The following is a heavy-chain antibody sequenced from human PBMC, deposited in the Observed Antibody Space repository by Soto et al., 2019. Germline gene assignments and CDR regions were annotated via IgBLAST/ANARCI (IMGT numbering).Heavy chain of an antibody. V-gene: IGHV4-39*01. CDR2: ISYSGST. J-gene: IGHJ3*02. Sequence: QLQLQESGPGLVKPSETLSLTCTVSGGSISSSSYYWGWIRQPPGKGLEWIGSISYSGSTYYKPSLTSRVTISVDTSKNQFSLKLSSVTAADTAVYYCARSLYGDYKGDAFDIWGQGTMVTVSS. CDR3: ARSLYGDYKGDAFDI. D-gene: IGHD4-17*01. CDR1: GGSISSSSYY.